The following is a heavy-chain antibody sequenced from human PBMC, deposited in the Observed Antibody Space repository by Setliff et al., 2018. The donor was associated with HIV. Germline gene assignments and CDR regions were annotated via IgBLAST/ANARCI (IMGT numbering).Heavy chain of an antibody. J-gene: IGHJ3*02. CDR2: IISILEIT. D-gene: IGHD3-10*01. V-gene: IGHV1-69*10. Sequence: SVKVSCKASGGTSSTHAMNWVRQAPGQGLEWMGQIISILEITDYAQKFQGRLTITVDEPTNTIYMELSGLRSEDTAVYYCAGPRGDEAFDIWG. CDR3: AGPRGDEAFDI. CDR1: GGTSSTHA.